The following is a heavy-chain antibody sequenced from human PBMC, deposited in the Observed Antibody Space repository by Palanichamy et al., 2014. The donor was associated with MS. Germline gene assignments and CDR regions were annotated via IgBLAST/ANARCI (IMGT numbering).Heavy chain of an antibody. CDR2: IWYDGIKE. V-gene: IGHV3-33*01. D-gene: IGHD5-24*01. CDR1: GFTFSTSG. J-gene: IGHJ4*02. Sequence: QVQLVESGGGVVQPGRSLRLSCAASGFTFSTSGMHWVRQAPGKGLEWVAVIWYDGIKEDYADSVKGRFTISRDNSKNILYLQMNSLRAEDTAVYYCARDRRDGYNSPFDYLGQGALVTVSS. CDR3: ARDRRDGYNSPFDY.